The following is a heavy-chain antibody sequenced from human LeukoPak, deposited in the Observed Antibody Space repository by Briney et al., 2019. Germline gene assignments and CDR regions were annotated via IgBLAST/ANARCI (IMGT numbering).Heavy chain of an antibody. Sequence: SETLSLTCTVSGGSISSGGYYWSWIRQPPGKGLEWIGYIYHSGSTYYNPSLKSRVTISVDRSKNQFSLKLSSVTAADTAVYYCASMTPGEYFDYWGQGTLVTVSS. J-gene: IGHJ4*02. CDR2: IYHSGST. CDR3: ASMTPGEYFDY. D-gene: IGHD7-27*01. V-gene: IGHV4-30-2*01. CDR1: GGSISSGGYY.